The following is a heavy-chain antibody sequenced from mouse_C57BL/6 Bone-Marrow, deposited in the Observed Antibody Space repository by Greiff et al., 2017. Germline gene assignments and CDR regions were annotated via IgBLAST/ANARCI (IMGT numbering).Heavy chain of an antibody. CDR2: ISHGGGST. D-gene: IGHD1-1*01. CDR3: ARSYYYGSSYYAMDY. J-gene: IGHJ4*01. CDR1: GFTFSDYY. V-gene: IGHV5-12*01. Sequence: DVMLVESGGGLVQPGGSLKLSCAASGFTFSDYYMYWVRQTPEKRLEWVAYISHGGGSTYYPDTVKGRFTISRDNAKNTLYLQMSRLKSEDTAMYYCARSYYYGSSYYAMDYWGQGTSVTVSS.